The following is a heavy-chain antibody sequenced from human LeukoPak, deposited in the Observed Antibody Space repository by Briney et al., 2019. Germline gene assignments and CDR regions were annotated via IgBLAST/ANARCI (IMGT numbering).Heavy chain of an antibody. Sequence: SETLSLTCTVSGGSISSSSYYWGWIRQPPGKGLEWIGSVYYSGSTYYNPSLKSRVTISVDTSKNQFSLRLNSVTAADTAVYYCARGAEILNWFDPWGQGILVTVSS. D-gene: IGHD5-24*01. CDR1: GGSISSSSYY. J-gene: IGHJ5*02. CDR2: VYYSGST. V-gene: IGHV4-39*07. CDR3: ARGAEILNWFDP.